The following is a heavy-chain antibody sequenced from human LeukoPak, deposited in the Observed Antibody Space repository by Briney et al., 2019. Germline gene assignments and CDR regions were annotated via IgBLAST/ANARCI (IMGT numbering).Heavy chain of an antibody. CDR3: ARDSLYCSGGSCFDY. V-gene: IGHV4-39*07. D-gene: IGHD2-15*01. CDR2: IYYSGST. J-gene: IGHJ4*02. CDR1: GGSISSSSYY. Sequence: PSETLSLTCTVSGGSISSSSYYWGWIRQPPGKGLEWIGSIYYSGSTYYNPSLKSRVTISVDTSKNQFSLKLSSVTAADTAVYYCARDSLYCSGGSCFDYWGQGTLVTVSS.